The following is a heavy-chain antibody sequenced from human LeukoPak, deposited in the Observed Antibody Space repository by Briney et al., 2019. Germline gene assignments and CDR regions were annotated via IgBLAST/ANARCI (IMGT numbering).Heavy chain of an antibody. J-gene: IGHJ4*02. V-gene: IGHV3-33*08. D-gene: IGHD3-22*01. Sequence: GGSLRLSCAASGFTFSSYAMSWVRQAPGKGLEWVAVIWYDGSNKYYADSVKGRFTISRDNSKNTLYLQMNSLRAEDTAVYYCARDQGDSSGYYIGYWGQGTLVTVSS. CDR2: IWYDGSNK. CDR1: GFTFSSYA. CDR3: ARDQGDSSGYYIGY.